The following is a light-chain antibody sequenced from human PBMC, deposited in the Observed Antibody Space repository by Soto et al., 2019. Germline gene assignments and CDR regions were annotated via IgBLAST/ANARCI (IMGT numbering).Light chain of an antibody. V-gene: IGLV2-14*01. Sequence: QSALTQPASVSGSPGQSITISCTGTSSDVGAYTSVSWYRQHPGKAPKLMIYEVSNRPSGVSNRFSGSKSANTASLTISGLQADDEAHYYCGSWDSSLSAYVFGTGTKVTVL. CDR2: EVS. CDR3: GSWDSSLSAYV. J-gene: IGLJ1*01. CDR1: SSDVGAYTS.